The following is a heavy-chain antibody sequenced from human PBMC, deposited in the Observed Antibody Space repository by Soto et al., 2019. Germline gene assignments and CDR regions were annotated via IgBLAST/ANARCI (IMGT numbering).Heavy chain of an antibody. Sequence: ASVKVSCKASGGTFSSYAISWVRQAPGQGLEWMGIINPSGGSTSYAQKFQGRVTMTRDTSTSTVYMELSSLRSEDTAVYYCARWAYYSSGYYLKYFDYWGQGTLVTVSS. J-gene: IGHJ4*02. CDR3: ARWAYYSSGYYLKYFDY. CDR2: INPSGGST. D-gene: IGHD3-22*01. V-gene: IGHV1-46*03. CDR1: GGTFSSYA.